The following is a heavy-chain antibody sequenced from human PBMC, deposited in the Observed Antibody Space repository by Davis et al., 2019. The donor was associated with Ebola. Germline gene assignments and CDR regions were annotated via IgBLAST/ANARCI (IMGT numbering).Heavy chain of an antibody. D-gene: IGHD2-8*02. CDR2: INPNSGGT. V-gene: IGHV1-2*02. J-gene: IGHJ3*02. Sequence: ASVKVSCKASGYTFTGYYMHWVRQAPGQGLEWMGWINPNSGGTNYAQKFQGRVTMTRDTSISTAYMELSRLRSDDTAVYYCAREGGGVMGYPNAFDIWGQGTMVTVSS. CDR1: GYTFTGYY. CDR3: AREGGGVMGYPNAFDI.